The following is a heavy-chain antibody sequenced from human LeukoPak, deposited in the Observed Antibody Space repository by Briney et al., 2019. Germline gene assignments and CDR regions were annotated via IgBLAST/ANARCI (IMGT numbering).Heavy chain of an antibody. CDR1: GFTFSNYA. Sequence: GGSLRLSCAASGFTFSNYAMSWVRQAPGKGLDWVSSLSASGGTTYYADSVKGRFTISRDNSENTLYLQMNSLRAEDTAVYNCARAQWELRAFDYWGQGTLVTVSS. J-gene: IGHJ4*02. D-gene: IGHD1-26*01. CDR3: ARAQWELRAFDY. CDR2: LSASGGTT. V-gene: IGHV3-23*01.